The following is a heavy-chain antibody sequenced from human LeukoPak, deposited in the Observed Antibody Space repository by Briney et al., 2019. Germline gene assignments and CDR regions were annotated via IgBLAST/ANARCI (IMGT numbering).Heavy chain of an antibody. CDR2: IYTSGST. D-gene: IGHD3-9*01. V-gene: IGHV4-4*07. CDR3: ARNVSYDYDILTGTKDWFDP. J-gene: IGHJ5*02. Sequence: PSETLSLTCTVSGGSISSYYRSWIRQPAGKGLEWIGRIYTSGSTNYNPSLKSRVTMSVDTSKNQFSLKLSSVTAADTAVYYCARNVSYDYDILTGTKDWFDPWGQGTLVTVSS. CDR1: GGSISSYY.